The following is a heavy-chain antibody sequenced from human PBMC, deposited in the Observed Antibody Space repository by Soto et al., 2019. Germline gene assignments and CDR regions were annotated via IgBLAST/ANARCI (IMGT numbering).Heavy chain of an antibody. D-gene: IGHD5-12*01. CDR2: ISAYNGNT. CDR3: ARDLLVEMATWPGFDY. J-gene: IGHJ4*02. Sequence: QVQLVQSGAEVKKPGASVKVSCKASGYTFTSYGISWVRQAPGQGLEWMGWISAYNGNTNYAQKLQGRVTMTTDTATSTAYMELRSLRSDDTAVYYCARDLLVEMATWPGFDYWGQGTLVTVSS. V-gene: IGHV1-18*01. CDR1: GYTFTSYG.